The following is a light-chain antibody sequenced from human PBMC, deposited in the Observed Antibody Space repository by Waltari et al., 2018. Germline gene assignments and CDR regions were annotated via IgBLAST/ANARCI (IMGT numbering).Light chain of an antibody. J-gene: IGKJ3*01. CDR1: QSIGSW. CDR2: EAT. Sequence: DIQTTQSPSTLSASVGDRVTITCRASQSIGSWLAWDQQKPGKAPKLLIYEATSLESGVPSRFSASGSGTEFTLTISSLQPDDFATYYCQRYNSYPITFGPGTKVDI. CDR3: QRYNSYPIT. V-gene: IGKV1-5*03.